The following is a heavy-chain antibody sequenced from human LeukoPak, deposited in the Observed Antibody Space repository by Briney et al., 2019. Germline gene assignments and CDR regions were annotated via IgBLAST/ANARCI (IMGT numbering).Heavy chain of an antibody. V-gene: IGHV3-23*01. CDR1: GFTFSSNA. CDR2: VSGSGGST. CDR3: AKEGSWLHD. J-gene: IGHJ4*02. D-gene: IGHD3-22*01. Sequence: GGSLRLSCAASGFTFSSNAMSWVRHAPGQGLEWVGVVSGSGGSTYCADSVKGRFTISRDNAKNTLYLQMNSLRAEDTAVYYCAKEGSWLHDWGQGAMVTVSS.